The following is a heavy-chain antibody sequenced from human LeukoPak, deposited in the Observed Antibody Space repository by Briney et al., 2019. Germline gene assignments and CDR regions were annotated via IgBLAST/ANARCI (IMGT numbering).Heavy chain of an antibody. V-gene: IGHV1-18*01. J-gene: IGHJ4*02. CDR3: ARDWVVGVVVVAAGY. CDR2: ISTYNGNT. CDR1: GYPFTSYG. D-gene: IGHD2-15*01. Sequence: ASVKVSCKASGYPFTSYGISWVRQAPGQGLEWMGWISTYNGNTNYAQKFQDIVTMTTDTSTSTACMELKSLRSDDTAVYYCARDWVVGVVVVAAGYWGQGTLVTVSS.